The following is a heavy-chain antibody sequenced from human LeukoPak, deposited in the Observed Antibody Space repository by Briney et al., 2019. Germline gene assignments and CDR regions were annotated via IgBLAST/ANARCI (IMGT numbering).Heavy chain of an antibody. CDR3: ARVTYGSSPDYYYYYYMDV. D-gene: IGHD6-13*01. V-gene: IGHV4-59*01. CDR1: GGSISSYY. CDR2: IYYSGST. J-gene: IGHJ6*03. Sequence: SETLSLTCTVSGGSISSYYWSWIRQPPGKGLEWIGYIYYSGSTNYNPSLKSRVTISVDTSKNQFSLKLSSVTAADMAVYYCARVTYGSSPDYYYYYYMDVWGKGTTVTVSS.